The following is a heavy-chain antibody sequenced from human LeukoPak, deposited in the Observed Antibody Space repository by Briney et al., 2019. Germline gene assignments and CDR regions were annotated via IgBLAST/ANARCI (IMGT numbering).Heavy chain of an antibody. CDR2: IGANVGST. V-gene: IGHV3-23*01. Sequence: GGSLRFSCVASGFTFSTFAMSAIGANVGSTSYADSVRGRFTISRDNSRNTLYLQMSSLRTDDTATYYCTKSTDYRYYGMDVWGQGTTVTVSS. D-gene: IGHD3-16*01. CDR3: TKSTDYRYYGMDV. J-gene: IGHJ6*02. CDR1: GFTFSTFA.